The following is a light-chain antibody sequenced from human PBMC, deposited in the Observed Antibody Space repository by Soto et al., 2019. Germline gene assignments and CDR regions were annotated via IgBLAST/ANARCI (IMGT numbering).Light chain of an antibody. V-gene: IGLV2-14*01. CDR1: SSDVGGYNY. J-gene: IGLJ2*01. CDR2: DVR. Sequence: QSALTQPASVSGSPGQSITISCTGTSSDVGGYNYVSWYQQHPGKAPKLMIYDVRNRPSGVSNRFSGSKSGNTASLTISGLQAEDEADYYCSLYTSSSTLVFGGGTQLTVL. CDR3: SLYTSSSTLV.